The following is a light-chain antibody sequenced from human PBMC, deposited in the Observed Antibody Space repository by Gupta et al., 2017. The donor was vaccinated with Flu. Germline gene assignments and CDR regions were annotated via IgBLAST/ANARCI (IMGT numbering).Light chain of an antibody. Sequence: QPVLTQPPSCSASPGESARLTCTLPSDINVGSYNIYWYQQKSGSPPRYLLYYYSDSDKGQGSGVPSRFSGSKDASANTGILIISGLQSEDDADYSSMIWTSNGMVFGGGTKLTVL. CDR3: MIWTSNGMV. J-gene: IGLJ2*01. V-gene: IGLV5-37*01. CDR1: SDINVGSYN. CDR2: YYSDSDK.